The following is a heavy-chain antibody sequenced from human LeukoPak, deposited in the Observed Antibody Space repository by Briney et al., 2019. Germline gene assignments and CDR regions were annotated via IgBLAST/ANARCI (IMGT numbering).Heavy chain of an antibody. Sequence: GGSLRLSCVASGFTFTTHDMSWVRQAPGEGLEWVSAFSGSITKTYYANSVKGRFTISRDNSKNTLYLQMSSLRAEDTALYYCAKQRAGSAWFTLDFWGPGTLVTVSS. J-gene: IGHJ4*02. CDR2: FSGSITKT. D-gene: IGHD6-19*01. CDR3: AKQRAGSAWFTLDF. CDR1: GFTFTTHD. V-gene: IGHV3-23*01.